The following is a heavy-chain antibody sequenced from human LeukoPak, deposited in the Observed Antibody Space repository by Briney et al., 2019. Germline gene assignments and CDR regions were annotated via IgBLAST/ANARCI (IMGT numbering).Heavy chain of an antibody. CDR1: GFTFDDYA. CDR2: ISWNSGSI. Sequence: PGGSLRLSCAASGFTFDDYAMHWVRQAPGKGLEWVSGISWNSGSIGYADSVKGRFTISRDNAKNSLYLQMNSLRAEDTASYYCAKAVWTTDYYYYGMDVWGQGTTVTVSS. CDR3: AKAVWTTDYYYYGMDV. V-gene: IGHV3-9*01. D-gene: IGHD1-1*01. J-gene: IGHJ6*02.